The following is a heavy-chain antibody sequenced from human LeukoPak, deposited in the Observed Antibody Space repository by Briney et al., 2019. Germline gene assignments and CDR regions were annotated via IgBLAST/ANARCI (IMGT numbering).Heavy chain of an antibody. D-gene: IGHD6-6*01. V-gene: IGHV1-46*01. Sequence: ASVKVSCKASGYTFTSYYMHWVRQAPGQGLEWVGIINPSGGSTSYAQKFQGRVTMTRDTSTSTVYMELSSLRSEDTAVYYCARRASSSSAPRPFDYWGQGTLVTVSS. J-gene: IGHJ4*02. CDR1: GYTFTSYY. CDR3: ARRASSSSAPRPFDY. CDR2: INPSGGST.